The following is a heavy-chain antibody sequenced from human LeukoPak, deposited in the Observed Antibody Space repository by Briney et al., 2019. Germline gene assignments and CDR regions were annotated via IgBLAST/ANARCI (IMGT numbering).Heavy chain of an antibody. D-gene: IGHD6-19*01. V-gene: IGHV3-20*04. Sequence: GGSLRLSCAASGFTFDDDSMSWVRPGPGKRRWWGSGVSAINWKGGSTGYADYVKGRFTIYRDNAKNSLYLQMNSLRAEDTAFYFCARDRASGWYRGDYDYWGQGTLVTVSS. CDR1: GFTFDDDS. J-gene: IGHJ4*02. CDR3: ARDRASGWYRGDYDY. CDR2: VSAINWKGGST.